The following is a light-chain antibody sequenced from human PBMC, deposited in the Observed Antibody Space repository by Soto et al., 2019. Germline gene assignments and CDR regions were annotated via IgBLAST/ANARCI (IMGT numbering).Light chain of an antibody. J-gene: IGKJ4*01. Sequence: EIVLTQSPATLSLSPGERATLSCRASQSVSRKLAWYQHKPGQAPRLLISGASTGATGIPARFSGSGSGTEFTLTISSLQSEDCAIYYCQQYHTWPITFGGGTKVDIK. V-gene: IGKV3-15*01. CDR1: QSVSRK. CDR2: GAS. CDR3: QQYHTWPIT.